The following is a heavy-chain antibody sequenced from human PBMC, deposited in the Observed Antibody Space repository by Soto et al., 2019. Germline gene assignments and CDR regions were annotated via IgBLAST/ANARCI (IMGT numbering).Heavy chain of an antibody. V-gene: IGHV1-69*06. J-gene: IGHJ6*02. D-gene: IGHD3-10*01. CDR3: TRDLPSLEVRSYGMDV. CDR2: ITPVFGTP. CDR1: GGTFSSYR. Sequence: SVKVSCKVSGGTFSSYRFSWVRQAPGQGLEWMGGITPVFGTPDYAQKFQGRVTVTADRSTNTAYMELSRLTSEDTAVYYCTRDLPSLEVRSYGMDVWGQGTTVTVSS.